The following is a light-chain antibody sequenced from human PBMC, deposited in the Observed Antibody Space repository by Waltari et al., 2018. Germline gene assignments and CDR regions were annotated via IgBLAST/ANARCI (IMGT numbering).Light chain of an antibody. V-gene: IGLV1-44*01. J-gene: IGLJ2*01. CDR2: RNH. Sequence: QSALTQPPSASGTPGQRVTISCSGSSSNIGTNLVNWYQQLPGKAPKLLVDRNHQGPSGVPDRFSCSKSGTSASLAISWLQCEDEADYYCAAWDVSLSGHWVFGGGTKVTVL. CDR3: AAWDVSLSGHWV. CDR1: SSNIGTNL.